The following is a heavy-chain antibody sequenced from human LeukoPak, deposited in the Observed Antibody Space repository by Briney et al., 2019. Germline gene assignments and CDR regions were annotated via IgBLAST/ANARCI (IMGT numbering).Heavy chain of an antibody. CDR3: ARSYVKWFVSWFDS. D-gene: IGHD3-10*01. J-gene: IGHJ5*01. CDR2: ISYDGSNK. Sequence: GRSLRLSCAASGFTFSSYAMHWVRQAPGKGLEWVAVISYDGSNKYYADSVKGRFTISRDNSKTTLYLQMNSLRAEDTAVYYGARSYVKWFVSWFDSWGQGTLVTVSS. CDR1: GFTFSSYA. V-gene: IGHV3-30*04.